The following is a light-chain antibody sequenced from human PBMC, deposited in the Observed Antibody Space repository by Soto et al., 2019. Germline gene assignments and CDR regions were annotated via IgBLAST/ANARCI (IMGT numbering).Light chain of an antibody. Sequence: DIQMTQCPSTLSASLGDRVTITCRASQSISSWLAWYQQKPGKAPKLLIYDASSLESGVPSRFSGSGSGTEFTLTISSLQPDDFATYYCQQYNSYPWTFGQGTKVDIK. CDR1: QSISSW. J-gene: IGKJ1*01. CDR2: DAS. V-gene: IGKV1-5*01. CDR3: QQYNSYPWT.